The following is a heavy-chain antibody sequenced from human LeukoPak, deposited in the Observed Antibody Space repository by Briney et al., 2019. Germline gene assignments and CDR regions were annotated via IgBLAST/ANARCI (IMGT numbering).Heavy chain of an antibody. Sequence: ASVKVSCKASGGTFSNYAISWVRQAPGQGLEWMGGIIPIFATANYAQRFQGRVTITTDESTSTAYMELSSLRAEDMAVYYCARDYLGYCSSCPLGYWGQGTLVTVSS. V-gene: IGHV1-69*05. D-gene: IGHD2-2*01. CDR2: IIPIFATA. CDR1: GGTFSNYA. J-gene: IGHJ4*02. CDR3: ARDYLGYCSSCPLGY.